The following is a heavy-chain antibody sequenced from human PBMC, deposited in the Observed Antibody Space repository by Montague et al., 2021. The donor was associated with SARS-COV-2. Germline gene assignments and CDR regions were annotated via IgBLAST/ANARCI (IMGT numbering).Heavy chain of an antibody. V-gene: IGHV4-39*07. Sequence: SETLSLTCTVSGGSISSSSYYWGWIRQPPGKGLEWIGCIYYSGSTYYNPSLKSRVTISVDTSKNQFSLKLSSVTAADTAVYYCARVRRQQLVRLSGMDVWGQGTTVTVSS. CDR3: ARVRRQQLVRLSGMDV. CDR2: IYYSGST. D-gene: IGHD6-13*01. J-gene: IGHJ6*02. CDR1: GGSISSSSYY.